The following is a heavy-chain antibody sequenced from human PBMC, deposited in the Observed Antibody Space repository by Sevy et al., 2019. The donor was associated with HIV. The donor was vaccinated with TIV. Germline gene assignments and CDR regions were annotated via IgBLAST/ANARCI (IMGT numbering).Heavy chain of an antibody. CDR1: GFTFSSYS. Sequence: GGSLRLSCAASGFTFSSYSMNWVRQAPGKGLEWVSYISSSSSTIYYADSLKGRFTISRDNAKNSLYLQMNSLRDEDTAVYYCARILPAGLDAFDIWGQGTMVTVSS. J-gene: IGHJ3*02. CDR2: ISSSSSTI. CDR3: ARILPAGLDAFDI. V-gene: IGHV3-48*02. D-gene: IGHD2-2*01.